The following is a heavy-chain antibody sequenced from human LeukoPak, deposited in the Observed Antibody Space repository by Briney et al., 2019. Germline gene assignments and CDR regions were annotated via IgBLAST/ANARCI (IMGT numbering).Heavy chain of an antibody. Sequence: GGSLRLSCAASGFTFSFYWMSWVRQAPGKGLEWVANIKKDGSEEYYVDSVKGRFTITRDNAQNSLYLQMNSLRAEDTAVYYCARFYDTGWYGHFDYWGQGALVAVSS. V-gene: IGHV3-7*01. D-gene: IGHD6-19*01. CDR3: ARFYDTGWYGHFDY. J-gene: IGHJ4*02. CDR2: IKKDGSEE. CDR1: GFTFSFYW.